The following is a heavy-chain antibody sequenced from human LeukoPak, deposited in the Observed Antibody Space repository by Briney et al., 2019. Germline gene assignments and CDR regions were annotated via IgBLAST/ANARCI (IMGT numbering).Heavy chain of an antibody. Sequence: GGSLRLSCAASGFTFSFYWMSWVRQAPGKGLEWVANIKKDGSEEYYVDSVKGRFTITRDNAQNSLYLQMNSLRAEDTAVYYCARFYDTGWYGHFDYWGQGALVAVSS. V-gene: IGHV3-7*01. D-gene: IGHD6-19*01. CDR3: ARFYDTGWYGHFDY. J-gene: IGHJ4*02. CDR2: IKKDGSEE. CDR1: GFTFSFYW.